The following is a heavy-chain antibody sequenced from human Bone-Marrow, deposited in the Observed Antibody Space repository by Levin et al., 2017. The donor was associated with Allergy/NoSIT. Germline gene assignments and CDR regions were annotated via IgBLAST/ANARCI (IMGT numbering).Heavy chain of an antibody. D-gene: IGHD2-21*01. CDR3: TREGRLRFHYHGFDV. CDR2: VATEGDT. J-gene: IGHJ6*02. V-gene: IGHV3-13*01. Sequence: PGESLKISCVASGFTLNNYVMHWVRQKRDGRLEWLAAVATEGDTYYEGSLEGRFTIPRDTDKNTFSLQVKRLRGEDAAVYYCTREGRLRFHYHGFDVWGQGTTVDVSS. CDR1: GFTLNNYV.